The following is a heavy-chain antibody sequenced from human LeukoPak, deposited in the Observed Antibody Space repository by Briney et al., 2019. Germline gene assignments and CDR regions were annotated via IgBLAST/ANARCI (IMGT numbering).Heavy chain of an antibody. J-gene: IGHJ4*02. D-gene: IGHD5-18*01. CDR2: IYSGGST. CDR1: GFPFGDYA. Sequence: GGSLRLSCTASGFPFGDYAVTWVRQAPGKGLEWVSVIYSGGSTYYADSVKGRFTISRDNSKNTLYLQMNNVRVEDTAVYFCARYHTALNYWGQGTLVTASS. V-gene: IGHV3-53*01. CDR3: ARYHTALNY.